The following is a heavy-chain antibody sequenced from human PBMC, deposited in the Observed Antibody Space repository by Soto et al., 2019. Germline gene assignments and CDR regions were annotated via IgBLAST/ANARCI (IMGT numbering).Heavy chain of an antibody. CDR3: SRVSSCRGGSCYFPFAS. V-gene: IGHV4-59*01. CDR1: GGSISSYY. CDR2: IYYSGST. J-gene: IGHJ4*02. D-gene: IGHD2-15*01. Sequence: PSETLSLTCTVSGGSISSYYWSWIRQPPGKGLEWIGYIYYSGSTNYNPSLKSRVTISVDTSKNEFSLKLSSVTAADTAVYYCSRVSSCRGGSCYFPFASGGQGTRVPVPS.